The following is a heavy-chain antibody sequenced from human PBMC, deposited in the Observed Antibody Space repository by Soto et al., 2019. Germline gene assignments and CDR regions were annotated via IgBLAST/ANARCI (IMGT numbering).Heavy chain of an antibody. CDR3: GRELGWGYGDYGYFQT. J-gene: IGHJ1*01. CDR1: GFTFSSYR. V-gene: IGHV3-21*01. D-gene: IGHD4-17*01. Sequence: EVQLVESGGGLVKPGGSLRLSCAASGFTFSSYRMNWVRQAPGKGLEWVSSISSSSSYIYYADSVKGRFTISRDNAKNSLYLQMNSLRAEDTAVYYCGRELGWGYGDYGYFQTWGQGTLVTVSS. CDR2: ISSSSSYI.